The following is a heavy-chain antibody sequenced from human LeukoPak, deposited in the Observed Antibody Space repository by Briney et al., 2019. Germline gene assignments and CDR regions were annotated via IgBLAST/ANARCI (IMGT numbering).Heavy chain of an antibody. CDR3: ARCSLTCYSLAH. J-gene: IGHJ5*02. D-gene: IGHD2-15*01. V-gene: IGHV1-18*01. Sequence: ASVKVSCKASGYTFISYGISWVRQAPGQGLEWMGWISTYNDNTDYAQKFHGRVTMTTDTSTSTAYMELRSLTSDDTAVYYCARCSLTCYSLAHWGQGTLSPSPQ. CDR1: GYTFISYG. CDR2: ISTYNDNT.